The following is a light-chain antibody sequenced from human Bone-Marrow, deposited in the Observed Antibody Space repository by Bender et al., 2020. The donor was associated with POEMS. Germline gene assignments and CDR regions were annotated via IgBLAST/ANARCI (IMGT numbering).Light chain of an antibody. CDR2: EGS. V-gene: IGLV2-23*01. J-gene: IGLJ3*02. CDR1: SDDVGSYDL. Sequence: QSALSQPASVSGSPGQSITISCIGVSDDVGSYDLVSWYQQHPGKAPRLMIHEGSKRPSGVSNRFSGSKSGNTASLTISWLQAEDEADYYCCSYGGTRTSVLFGGGTKLTVL. CDR3: CSYGGTRTSVL.